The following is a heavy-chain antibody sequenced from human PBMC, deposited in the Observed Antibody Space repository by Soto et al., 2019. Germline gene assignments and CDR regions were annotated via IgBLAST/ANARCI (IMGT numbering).Heavy chain of an antibody. CDR3: AKANGGDPTNWFDP. CDR1: GYTFTTYY. J-gene: IGHJ5*02. V-gene: IGHV1-46*01. CDR2: INPSSGGT. D-gene: IGHD2-21*02. Sequence: ASVKVSCKASGYTFTTYYIHWVRQAPGQRLEWMGMINPSSGGTNYAQKFQGRVTMTRDTSTSTVYMELSSLTSDDTAVYYCAKANGGDPTNWFDPWGQGTLVTVSS.